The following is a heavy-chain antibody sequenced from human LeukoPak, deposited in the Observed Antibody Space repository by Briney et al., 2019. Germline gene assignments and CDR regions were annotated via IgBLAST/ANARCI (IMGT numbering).Heavy chain of an antibody. J-gene: IGHJ4*02. CDR2: ITWDGGNT. CDR1: GFTFDDYT. D-gene: IGHD6-19*01. V-gene: IGHV3-43*01. Sequence: GGSLRLSCAASGFTFDDYTMHWVRQAPGKGLEWVSLITWDGGNTYYANSVQGRFTISRDNSKNSLYLQMSSLRTEDTALYYCAKENRASSGYFPLDYWGQGTLVTVSS. CDR3: AKENRASSGYFPLDY.